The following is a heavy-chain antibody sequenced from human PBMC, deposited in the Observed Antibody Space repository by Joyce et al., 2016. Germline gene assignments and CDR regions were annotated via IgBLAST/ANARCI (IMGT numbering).Heavy chain of an antibody. CDR1: GFTFSLYW. CDR3: ARWMGGMDV. D-gene: IGHD3-16*01. Sequence: EVQLVESGGGLVQPGGSLSLSCAASGFTFSLYWMTWVRKAQVKGVGWVANIEQDGNEKYYEDSVKGRFTISRDNAKNSLDLQMNSLSAEDTAVYYCARWMGGMDVWGQGTTVKVSS. V-gene: IGHV3-7*01. J-gene: IGHJ6*02. CDR2: IEQDGNEK.